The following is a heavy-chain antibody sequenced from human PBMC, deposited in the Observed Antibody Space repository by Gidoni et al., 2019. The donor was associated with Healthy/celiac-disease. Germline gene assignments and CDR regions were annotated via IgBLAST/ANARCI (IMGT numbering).Heavy chain of an antibody. CDR3: AKDAYYDILTGYGGGFDY. Sequence: EVQLVESGGGLVQPGGSLRLSCAASGFTFSSYAMSWVRQAPGKGLEWVSAISGSGGSTYYADSVKGRFTISRDNSKNTLYLQMNSLRAEDTAVYYCAKDAYYDILTGYGGGFDYWGQGTLVTVSS. J-gene: IGHJ4*02. CDR2: ISGSGGST. CDR1: GFTFSSYA. V-gene: IGHV3-23*04. D-gene: IGHD3-9*01.